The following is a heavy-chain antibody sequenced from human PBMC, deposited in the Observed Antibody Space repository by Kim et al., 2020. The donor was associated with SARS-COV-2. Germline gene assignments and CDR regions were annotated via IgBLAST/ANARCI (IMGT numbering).Heavy chain of an antibody. V-gene: IGHV4-39*01. CDR2: IFHSGST. Sequence: SETLSLTCTVSGASISSGRHYWDWIRQPPGKGLEWIGSIFHSGSTYYTPSLKNRLTMSVDTSKNQVSLKLNSVTAADTAVYYCARRSQREQWLETLLSSYFVLDVWGPGTTVTVS. CDR3: ARRSQREQWLETLLSSYFVLDV. D-gene: IGHD6-19*01. J-gene: IGHJ6*02. CDR1: GASISSGRHY.